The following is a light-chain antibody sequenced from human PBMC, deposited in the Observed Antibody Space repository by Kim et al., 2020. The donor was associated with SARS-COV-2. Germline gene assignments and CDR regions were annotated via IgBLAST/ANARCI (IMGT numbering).Light chain of an antibody. Sequence: SPGDSATLYCRASQSVATYLAWYQQRPGQAPRLLSYDASRRATDIPGRFSASGSGTDFALTISSLEAEDFAVYYCLQRGTWPLTFGPGTKVDIK. CDR2: DAS. V-gene: IGKV3-11*01. CDR1: QSVATY. J-gene: IGKJ3*01. CDR3: LQRGTWPLT.